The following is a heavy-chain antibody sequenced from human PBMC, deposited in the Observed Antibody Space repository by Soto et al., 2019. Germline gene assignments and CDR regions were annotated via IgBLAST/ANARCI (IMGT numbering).Heavy chain of an antibody. CDR3: VRDSGAKLSSS. J-gene: IGHJ4*02. Sequence: QVQLVQSGAEVKKTGSSVKVSCKASGGTFSSYRINWVRQAPGQWLEWVGGIVPIYRTADYAQKFQGRVTITAVESSRTSYMELRSLKSQDTAVYYCVRDSGAKLSSSWGQGTLVTVSS. D-gene: IGHD6-13*01. V-gene: IGHV1-69*01. CDR1: GGTFSSYR. CDR2: IVPIYRTA.